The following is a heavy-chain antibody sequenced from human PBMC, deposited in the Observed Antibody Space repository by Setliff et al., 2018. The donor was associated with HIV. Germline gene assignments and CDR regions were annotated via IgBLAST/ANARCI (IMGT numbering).Heavy chain of an antibody. J-gene: IGHJ4*02. CDR2: IYIYNSGST. CDR1: GGSFSGYY. Sequence: KPSETLSLTCSVSGGSFSGYYWSWIRQPTGKGLEWIGYIYIYNSGSTNYNPSLTSRVTISADTSRNQFSLKLTSVTAADTAIYYFARGVNFDYWGQGTQVTVSS. CDR3: ARGVNFDY. V-gene: IGHV4-59*01. D-gene: IGHD3-3*01.